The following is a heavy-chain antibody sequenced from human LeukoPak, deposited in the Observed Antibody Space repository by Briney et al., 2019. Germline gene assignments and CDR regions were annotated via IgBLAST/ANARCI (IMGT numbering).Heavy chain of an antibody. D-gene: IGHD1-26*01. J-gene: IGHJ3*02. V-gene: IGHV4-30-4*02. Sequence: SETLSLTCTVSGGSISSGDYYWSWIRQPPGKGLEWIGYIYYSGSTYYNPSLKSRVTISVDTSKNQFSLKLSSVTAADTAVYYCARDRGGSYRYDAFDIWGQGTMVTVSS. CDR1: GGSISSGDYY. CDR2: IYYSGST. CDR3: ARDRGGSYRYDAFDI.